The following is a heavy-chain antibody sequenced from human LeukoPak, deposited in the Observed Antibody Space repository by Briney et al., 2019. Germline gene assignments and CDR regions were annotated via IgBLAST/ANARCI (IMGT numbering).Heavy chain of an antibody. CDR3: ARIAMAGIGDGFDI. Sequence: GGSLRLSCAASGLTFSSYWMHWVRQAPGKGLEWVSGINWNGGSTGYADSVKGRFTISRDNARNSLYLQMNSLRAEDTALYYCARIAMAGIGDGFDIWGQGTMVTVSS. CDR2: INWNGGST. D-gene: IGHD6-19*01. V-gene: IGHV3-20*04. CDR1: GLTFSSYW. J-gene: IGHJ3*02.